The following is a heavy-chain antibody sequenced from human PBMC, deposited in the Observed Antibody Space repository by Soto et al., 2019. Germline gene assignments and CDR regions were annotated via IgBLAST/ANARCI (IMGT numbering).Heavy chain of an antibody. J-gene: IGHJ6*03. Sequence: SETLSLTCAVYGGSFSGYYWSWIRQPPGKGLEWIGEINHSGSTNYNPSLKSRVTISVDTSKNQFSLKLSSVTAADTAVYYCARSSPPAAADYLYYYYYYMDVWGKGTTVTVSS. CDR3: ARSSPPAAADYLYYYYYYMDV. CDR2: INHSGST. D-gene: IGHD2-2*01. V-gene: IGHV4-34*01. CDR1: GGSFSGYY.